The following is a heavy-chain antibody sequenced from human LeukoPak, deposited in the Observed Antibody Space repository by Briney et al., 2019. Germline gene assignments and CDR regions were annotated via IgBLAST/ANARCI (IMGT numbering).Heavy chain of an antibody. Sequence: ASVKVSCKASGYTFTAYYIHWVRQAPGQGLEWLGWIDPNSGGTTYAQEFQGRVTMTTDTSSSTAYMELSSLGSDDTAVYYCARNRDHVNDNWGQGTLVTVSS. CDR2: IDPNSGGT. CDR3: ARNRDHVNDN. V-gene: IGHV1-2*02. D-gene: IGHD1-14*01. J-gene: IGHJ4*02. CDR1: GYTFTAYY.